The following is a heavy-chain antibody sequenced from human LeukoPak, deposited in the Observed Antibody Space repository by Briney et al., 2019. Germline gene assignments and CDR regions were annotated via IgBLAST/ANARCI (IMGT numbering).Heavy chain of an antibody. V-gene: IGHV3-7*01. Sequence: GGSLRLSCAASGFTFSGYWMSWVRQTPEKGLEWVANIKQDGYEKYYVDSVKGRFTISRDNAKNSLYLQMNSLRADDTAVYYCARDKIVGPTTLDYWGQGTLVTVSS. CDR2: IKQDGYEK. J-gene: IGHJ4*02. CDR3: ARDKIVGPTTLDY. D-gene: IGHD1-26*01. CDR1: GFTFSGYW.